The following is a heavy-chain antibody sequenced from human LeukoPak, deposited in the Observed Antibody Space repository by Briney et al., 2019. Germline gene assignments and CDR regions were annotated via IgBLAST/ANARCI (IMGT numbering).Heavy chain of an antibody. CDR2: IVPIFDKS. D-gene: IGHD3-10*01. CDR1: GGTFSTYA. V-gene: IGHV1-69*06. Sequence: SVTVSCKASGGTFSTYAINWVRQDPGQGLEWMGAIVPIFDKSNYAQRFQGRLTITADKSTSTVYMELSSLRSEDTAVYCARDSEHFGEGDMDVWGKGTTVIVSS. CDR3: ARDSEHFGEGDMDV. J-gene: IGHJ6*03.